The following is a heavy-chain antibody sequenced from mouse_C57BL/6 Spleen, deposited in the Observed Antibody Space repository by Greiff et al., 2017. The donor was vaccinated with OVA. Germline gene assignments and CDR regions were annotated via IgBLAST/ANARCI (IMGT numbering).Heavy chain of an antibody. V-gene: IGHV1-81*01. CDR3: ARSGYGNYLAWFAY. Sequence: VQLQQSGAELARPGASVKLSCKASGYTFTSYGISWVKQRTGQGLEWIGEIYPRSGNTYYNEKFKGKATLTADKSSSTAYMELRSLTSEDSAVYFCARSGYGNYLAWFAYWGQGTLVTVSA. CDR1: GYTFTSYG. J-gene: IGHJ3*01. D-gene: IGHD2-1*01. CDR2: IYPRSGNT.